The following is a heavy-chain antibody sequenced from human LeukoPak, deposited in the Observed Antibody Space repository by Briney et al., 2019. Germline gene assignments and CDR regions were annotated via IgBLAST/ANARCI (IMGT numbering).Heavy chain of an antibody. CDR3: ARDDYDSSGYYYFDY. J-gene: IGHJ4*02. V-gene: IGHV1-18*01. CDR2: ISAYKGNT. Sequence: GASVKVSCKASGYTFTSYGISWVRQAPGQGLEWMGWISAYKGNTNYAQKLQGRVTMTTDTSTSIAYMELRSLRSDDTAIYYCARDDYDSSGYYYFDYWGQGTLVTVSS. D-gene: IGHD3-22*01. CDR1: GYTFTSYG.